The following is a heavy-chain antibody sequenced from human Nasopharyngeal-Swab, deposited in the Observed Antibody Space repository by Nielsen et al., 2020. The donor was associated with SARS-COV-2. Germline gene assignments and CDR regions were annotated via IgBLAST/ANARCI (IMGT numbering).Heavy chain of an antibody. Sequence: SGPTLVTPTQTLTLTCTFSGFSLSTSGMCVSWIRQPPGKALEWLALIDWDDDKYYSTSLKTRPTISKDTSKNQVVLTMTNMDPVDTATYYCARISYDILTGYYVGFDYWGQGTLVTVSS. D-gene: IGHD3-9*01. J-gene: IGHJ4*02. CDR2: IDWDDDK. CDR1: GFSLSTSGMC. V-gene: IGHV2-70*01. CDR3: ARISYDILTGYYVGFDY.